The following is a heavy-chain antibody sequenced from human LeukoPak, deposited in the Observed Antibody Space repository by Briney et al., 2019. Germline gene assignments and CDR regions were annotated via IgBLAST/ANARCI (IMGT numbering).Heavy chain of an antibody. D-gene: IGHD4-4*01. Sequence: GGSLRLSCAASGFTFSSYGMHWVRQAPGKGLEWVAVIWYDGSNKYYADSVKGRFTISRDNSKNTLYLQMNSLRAEDTAVYYCARDANGGYSNHLLYYFDYWGQGTLVTVSS. J-gene: IGHJ4*02. CDR2: IWYDGSNK. CDR3: ARDANGGYSNHLLYYFDY. V-gene: IGHV3-33*01. CDR1: GFTFSSYG.